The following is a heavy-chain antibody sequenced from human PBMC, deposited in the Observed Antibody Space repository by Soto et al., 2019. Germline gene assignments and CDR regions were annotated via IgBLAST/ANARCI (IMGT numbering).Heavy chain of an antibody. V-gene: IGHV4-59*01. D-gene: IGHD6-13*01. CDR1: GGSISSYY. Sequence: SETLSLTCTVSGGSISSYYWIWIRQPPGKGLEWIGYIYYSGSTNYNPSLKSRVTISVDTSKNQFSLKLSSVTAADTAVYYCARDQYSRYSSSWYYFDYWGQGTLVTVSS. J-gene: IGHJ4*02. CDR2: IYYSGST. CDR3: ARDQYSRYSSSWYYFDY.